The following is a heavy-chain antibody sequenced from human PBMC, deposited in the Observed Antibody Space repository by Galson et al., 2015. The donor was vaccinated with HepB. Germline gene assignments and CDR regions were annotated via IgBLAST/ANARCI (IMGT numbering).Heavy chain of an antibody. CDR1: GDSVSSNSAA. D-gene: IGHD6-13*01. CDR3: ARGRVAAPVTFTLRRTYYFDY. J-gene: IGHJ4*02. V-gene: IGHV6-1*01. CDR2: TYYRSKWYN. Sequence: CAISGDSVSSNSAAWNWIRQSPSRGLEWLGRTYYRSKWYNDYAVSVKSRITINPDTSKNQFSLQLHSVTPEDTAVYFCARGRVAAPVTFTLRRTYYFDYWGQGTLVTVSS.